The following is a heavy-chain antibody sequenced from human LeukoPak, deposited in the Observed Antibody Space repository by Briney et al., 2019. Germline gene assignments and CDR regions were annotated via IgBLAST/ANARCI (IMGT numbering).Heavy chain of an antibody. V-gene: IGHV3-23*01. CDR1: GFTFTTYA. J-gene: IGHJ4*02. Sequence: GGSLRLSCAASGFTFTTYAMSWVRQAPGKGLEWVSAISGSGGFTYYADSVKGRFTISRDNSMDTLYLQMNSLRAEDTAVYYCARGEYGSGSYHIDYWGQGTLVTVSS. CDR2: ISGSGGFT. D-gene: IGHD3-10*01. CDR3: ARGEYGSGSYHIDY.